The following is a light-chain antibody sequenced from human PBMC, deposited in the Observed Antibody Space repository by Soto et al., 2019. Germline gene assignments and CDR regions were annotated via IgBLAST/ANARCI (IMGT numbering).Light chain of an antibody. V-gene: IGKV3-20*01. CDR3: YQYGSTPPT. J-gene: IGKJ1*01. CDR2: DAS. CDR1: QTVRNNY. Sequence: EFVLTQSPGTLSLSPGERATLSCRASQTVRNNYLAWYQQKPGQAPRLLIYDASSRATGIPDRFSGGGSGTDFTLTISRLEPEDFVVFYCYQYGSTPPTFGQGTKVDIK.